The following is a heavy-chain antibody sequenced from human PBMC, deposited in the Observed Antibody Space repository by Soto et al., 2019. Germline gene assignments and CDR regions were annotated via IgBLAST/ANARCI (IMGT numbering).Heavy chain of an antibody. CDR3: ARWPQPRYTADPYAVDV. Sequence: QVHLVQSGTEVKKPGSSVKVSCKASGGTFSSSGFSWVRQAPGQGLEWMGMIVPSLDTTNYAQKFQARVTITADEVTSTAYMELSSLRSEDTAVYYCARWPQPRYTADPYAVDVWGQGTRGIVSS. CDR2: IVPSLDTT. J-gene: IGHJ6*02. CDR1: GGTFSSSG. V-gene: IGHV1-69*11. D-gene: IGHD3-16*02.